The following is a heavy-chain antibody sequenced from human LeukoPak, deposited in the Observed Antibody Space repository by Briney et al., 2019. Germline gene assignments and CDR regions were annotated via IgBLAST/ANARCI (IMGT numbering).Heavy chain of an antibody. CDR1: GGSINNGGYY. V-gene: IGHV4-31*03. CDR3: ARNRDGYNSFDY. J-gene: IGHJ4*02. CDR2: IYYSGSS. Sequence: PSETLSLTCTVSGGSINNGGYYWSWIRQHPGKGLEWIGYIYYSGSSYYNPSLRSRVTISADTSKNHFSLKLSSVTAADTAVYYCARNRDGYNSFDYWGQGTLVTVSS. D-gene: IGHD5-24*01.